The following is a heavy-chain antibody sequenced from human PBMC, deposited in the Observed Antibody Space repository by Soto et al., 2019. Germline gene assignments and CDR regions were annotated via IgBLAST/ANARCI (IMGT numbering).Heavy chain of an antibody. D-gene: IGHD3-3*01. Sequence: QVHLQQWGAGLLKPSETLSLTCAVYGGSVNGYYWNWIRQPPGKGLEWIGEINHTGGTHYNPSLKSRVTMSVDTSKNQFSLRLSSVTAAGTAIYYCATRITVFGLLIPPFDPWGQGTQVTVSS. CDR3: ATRITVFGLLIPPFDP. V-gene: IGHV4-34*02. CDR1: GGSVNGYY. CDR2: INHTGGT. J-gene: IGHJ5*02.